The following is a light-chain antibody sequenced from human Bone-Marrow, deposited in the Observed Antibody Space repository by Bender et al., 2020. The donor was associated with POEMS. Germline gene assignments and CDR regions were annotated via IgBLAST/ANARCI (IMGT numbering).Light chain of an antibody. CDR2: GNN. CDR3: AAWDDSLNGVV. J-gene: IGLJ2*01. CDR1: SSNIGAGYD. Sequence: QSVLTQPPSVSGAPGQTVTISCTGSSSNIGAGYDVHWYEQVPGTAPRLLIYGNNNRPSGIPDRFSGSKSGTSASLAIAGLQAEDETDYYCAAWDDSLNGVVFGGGTKLTVL. V-gene: IGLV1-40*01.